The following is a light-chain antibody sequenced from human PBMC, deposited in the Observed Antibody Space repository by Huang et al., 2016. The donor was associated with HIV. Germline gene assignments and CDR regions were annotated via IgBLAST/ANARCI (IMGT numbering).Light chain of an antibody. Sequence: DIQMTQSPSSLSASVGDRVTITCRASQIISNYLNWYQQKPGQAPKLLIYAASTLQSGVPSRCSGSGSGTDFTLVISSLQPEDFATYYCHQSFSTLWTFGQGTKVEIK. CDR1: QIISNY. CDR2: AAS. V-gene: IGKV1-39*01. CDR3: HQSFSTLWT. J-gene: IGKJ1*01.